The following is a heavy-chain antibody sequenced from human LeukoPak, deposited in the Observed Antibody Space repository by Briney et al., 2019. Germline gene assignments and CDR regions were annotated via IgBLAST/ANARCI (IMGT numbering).Heavy chain of an antibody. D-gene: IGHD3-16*01. J-gene: IGHJ4*01. CDR3: AGMRRETEGLDYFDY. Sequence: SETLSLTCTVSGYSISSGYYCGWIRQPPGKGLEWIGSIYHSGSTYYNPSLKSRVTMSVDTSKNQFSLKLSSVTAADTAVYYCAGMRRETEGLDYFDYWGQGTLVTVSS. V-gene: IGHV4-38-2*02. CDR1: GYSISSGYY. CDR2: IYHSGST.